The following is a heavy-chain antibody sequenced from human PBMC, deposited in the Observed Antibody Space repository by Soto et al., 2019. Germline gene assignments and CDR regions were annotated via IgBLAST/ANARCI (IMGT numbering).Heavy chain of an antibody. CDR3: ARDHGDYYFDY. J-gene: IGHJ4*02. CDR1: GGSISSGGYY. D-gene: IGHD4-17*01. V-gene: IGHV4-31*03. Sequence: ASETLSLTCTVSGGSISSGGYYWSWIRQHPGKGLEWIGYIYYSGSTYYNPSLKSRVTISVDTSKNQFSLKLSSVTAADTAVYYCARDHGDYYFDYWGQGTLVTVSS. CDR2: IYYSGST.